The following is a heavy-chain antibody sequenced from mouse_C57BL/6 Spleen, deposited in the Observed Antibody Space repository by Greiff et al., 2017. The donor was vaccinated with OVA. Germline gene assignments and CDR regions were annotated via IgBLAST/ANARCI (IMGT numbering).Heavy chain of an antibody. CDR3: ARHALSYYFDY. J-gene: IGHJ2*01. V-gene: IGHV5-9*01. CDR1: GFTFSSYT. CDR2: ISGGGGNT. D-gene: IGHD1-2*01. Sequence: EVQLVESGGGLVKPGGSLKLSCAASGFTFSSYTMSWVRQTPEKRLEWVATISGGGGNTYYPDSVKGRFTISRDNAKNTLYLQMSSLRSEDTALYYCARHALSYYFDYWGQGTTLTVSS.